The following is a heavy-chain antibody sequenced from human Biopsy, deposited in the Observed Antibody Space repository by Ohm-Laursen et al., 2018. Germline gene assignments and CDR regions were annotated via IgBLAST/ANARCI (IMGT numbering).Heavy chain of an antibody. CDR1: GDSFTSYA. CDR3: ATKLTGYFHH. V-gene: IGHV1-69*06. D-gene: IGHD3-9*01. J-gene: IGHJ1*01. CDR2: IIPILGTG. Sequence: GASVKVSCKASGDSFTSYAIGWVRQAPGQGLEWMGGIIPILGTGNYAQKFQDRVTVAADTSTSTATMELRSLRSDDTAVYYCATKLTGYFHHWGQGTLVIVSS.